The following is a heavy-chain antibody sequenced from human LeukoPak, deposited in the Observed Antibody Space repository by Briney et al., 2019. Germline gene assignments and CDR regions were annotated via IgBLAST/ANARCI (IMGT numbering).Heavy chain of an antibody. CDR1: GYSFTTYG. V-gene: IGHV1-18*01. CDR2: ISAYNGNT. Sequence: ASVKVSCKASGYSFTTYGMNWVPQAPGQGLEWMGWISAYNGNTNYAQKLQGRVTMTTDTSTSTAYMELRSLRSDDTAVYYCARDLTSLIVVVKGEELDAFDIWGQGTMVTVSS. CDR3: ARDLTSLIVVVKGEELDAFDI. D-gene: IGHD3-22*01. J-gene: IGHJ3*02.